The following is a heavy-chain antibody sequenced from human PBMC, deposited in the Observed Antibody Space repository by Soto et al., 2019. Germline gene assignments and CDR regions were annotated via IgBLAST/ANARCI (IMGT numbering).Heavy chain of an antibody. CDR2: IYYSGST. Sequence: SETLSLTCTVSGGSINSGAYYWSWIRQPPGKGLEWIGYIYYSGSTYYNPSLKTRVAISVDMSQKQFSLKLSSVTAADTAVCYCVRVSLGGSSSWYIDYWGQGTRVTVS. D-gene: IGHD6-13*01. CDR1: GGSINSGAYY. V-gene: IGHV4-30-4*01. J-gene: IGHJ4*02. CDR3: VRVSLGGSSSWYIDY.